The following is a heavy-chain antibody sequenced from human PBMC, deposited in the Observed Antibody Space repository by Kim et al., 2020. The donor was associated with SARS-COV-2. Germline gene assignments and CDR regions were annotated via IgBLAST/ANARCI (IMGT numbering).Heavy chain of an antibody. D-gene: IGHD2-15*01. Sequence: SETLSLTCAVYGGSFSGYYWSWIRQPPGKGLEWIGEINHSGSTNYNPSLKSRVTISVDTSKNQFSLKLSSVTAADTAVYYCARGRGCSGGSCYSTCFDPWGQGTLVTVSS. V-gene: IGHV4-34*01. CDR2: INHSGST. J-gene: IGHJ5*02. CDR1: GGSFSGYY. CDR3: ARGRGCSGGSCYSTCFDP.